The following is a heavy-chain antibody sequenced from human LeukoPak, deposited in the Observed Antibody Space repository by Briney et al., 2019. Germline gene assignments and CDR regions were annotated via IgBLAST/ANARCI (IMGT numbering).Heavy chain of an antibody. CDR2: INPNSGGT. D-gene: IGHD5-12*01. J-gene: IGHJ4*02. Sequence: ASVKVSCKASGYTFTGYYMHWVRQAPGQGLEWMGWINPNSGGTNYAQEFQGRVTMTRDTSISTAYMELSRLRSDDTAVYYCARVRSWGGYVRGFDYWGQGTLVTVSS. V-gene: IGHV1-2*02. CDR3: ARVRSWGGYVRGFDY. CDR1: GYTFTGYY.